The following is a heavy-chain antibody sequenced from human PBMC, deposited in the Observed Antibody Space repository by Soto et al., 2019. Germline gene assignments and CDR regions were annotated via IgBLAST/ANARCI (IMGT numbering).Heavy chain of an antibody. CDR1: GYTFTSYG. V-gene: IGHV1-18*01. D-gene: IGHD1-7*01. CDR2: ISAYNGNT. J-gene: IGHJ6*03. CDR3: ARYNWNYTKLHYYYYYYMDV. Sequence: QVQLVQSGAEVKKPGASVKVSCKASGYTFTSYGISWVRQAPGQGLEWMGGISAYNGNTNYAQKLQGRVTMTTDTSTSTAYMELRSLRSDDTAVYYCARYNWNYTKLHYYYYYYMDVWGKGTTVTVSS.